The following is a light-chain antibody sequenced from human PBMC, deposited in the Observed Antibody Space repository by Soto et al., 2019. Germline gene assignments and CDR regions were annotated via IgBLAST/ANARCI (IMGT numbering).Light chain of an antibody. CDR1: SSNIGSNT. Sequence: QPVLTQPPSASGTPGKRVTISCSGSSSNIGSNTVNWYQQLPGTAPKLLIYSNNQRPSGVPDRFSGSKSGTSASLAISGLQSEDEADYYCAAWDDSLNGWVFGGGTQLTVL. J-gene: IGLJ3*02. CDR2: SNN. V-gene: IGLV1-44*01. CDR3: AAWDDSLNGWV.